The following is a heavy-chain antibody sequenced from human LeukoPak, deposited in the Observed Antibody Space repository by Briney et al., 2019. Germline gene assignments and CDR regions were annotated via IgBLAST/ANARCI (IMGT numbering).Heavy chain of an antibody. V-gene: IGHV4-39*01. CDR1: GGSISSSIYY. D-gene: IGHD6-13*01. J-gene: IGHJ4*02. CDR3: ASADWGSGWYQFYSFDY. Sequence: TSETLSLTCTVSGGSISSSIYYWGWIRQPPGKGLEWIGWIYNSGDTYYHPSLKSRITISVDTSKNLFSLKLSTVTAADTAVYYCASADWGSGWYQFYSFDYWGQGTLVTVSS. CDR2: IYNSGDT.